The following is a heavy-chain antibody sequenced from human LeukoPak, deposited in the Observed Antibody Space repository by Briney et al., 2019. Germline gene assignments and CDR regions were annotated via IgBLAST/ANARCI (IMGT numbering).Heavy chain of an antibody. CDR2: INHSGST. V-gene: IGHV4-34*01. D-gene: IGHD5-18*01. Sequence: PSETLSLTCAVYGGSFSGYYWSWIRQPPGKGLEWIGEINHSGSTNYNPSLKSRVTISVDTSKNQFSLKLSSVTAADTAVYYCASEKRGCSYGWEYWGQGTLVTVSS. J-gene: IGHJ4*02. CDR1: GGSFSGYY. CDR3: ASEKRGCSYGWEY.